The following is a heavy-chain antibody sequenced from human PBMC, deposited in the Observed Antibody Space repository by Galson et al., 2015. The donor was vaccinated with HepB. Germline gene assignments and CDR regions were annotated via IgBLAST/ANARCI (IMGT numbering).Heavy chain of an antibody. CDR2: ISSRSSYI. D-gene: IGHD5-24*01. V-gene: IGHV3-21*01. CDR3: TRVDSTDGYNYGDDL. CDR1: GFAFNSYS. Sequence: SLRLSCAASGFAFNSYSMNWIRQAPGKGLEWVSSISSRSSYIYYADSVKGRFTTSRDNAKNSLYLQMNSLRAEDTAVYYCTRVDSTDGYNYGDDLWGQGTLVTVSS. J-gene: IGHJ5*02.